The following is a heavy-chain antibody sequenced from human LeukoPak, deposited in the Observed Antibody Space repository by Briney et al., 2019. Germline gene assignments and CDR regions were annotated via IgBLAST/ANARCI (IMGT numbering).Heavy chain of an antibody. CDR1: GGSISSYY. J-gene: IGHJ3*02. Sequence: RTSETLSLTCTVSGGSISSYYWSWIRQPPGKGLEWIGYIYYSGSTKYNPSLKSQVTISVDTSKNQFSLKLSSVTAADTAVYYCARHFFVGAEDAFDIWGQGTMVTVSS. V-gene: IGHV4-59*08. CDR3: ARHFFVGAEDAFDI. CDR2: IYYSGST. D-gene: IGHD2/OR15-2a*01.